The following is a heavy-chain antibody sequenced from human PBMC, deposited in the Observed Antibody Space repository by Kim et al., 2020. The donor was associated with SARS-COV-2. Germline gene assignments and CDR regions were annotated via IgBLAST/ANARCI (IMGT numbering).Heavy chain of an antibody. D-gene: IGHD5-12*01. V-gene: IGHV1-69*13. CDR3: ARGGYSGYDFNAFDI. J-gene: IGHJ3*02. CDR1: GGTFSSYA. CDR2: IIPIFGTA. Sequence: SVKVSCKASGGTFSSYAISWVRQAPGQGLEWMGGIIPIFGTANYAQKFQGRVTITADESTSTAYMELSSLRSEDTAVYYCARGGYSGYDFNAFDIWGQGTMVTVSS.